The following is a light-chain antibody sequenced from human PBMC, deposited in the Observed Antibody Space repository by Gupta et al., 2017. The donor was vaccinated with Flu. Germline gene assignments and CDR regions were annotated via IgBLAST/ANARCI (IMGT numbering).Light chain of an antibody. CDR1: QSVSNF. CDR2: GAS. J-gene: IGKJ4*02. V-gene: IGKV1-39*01. CDR3: QQGYSTPQT. Sequence: PSSLSASVGDRVTITCRTSQSVSNFLHWYQQKPGKAPRLLIYGASTLQGGVPSRFSGSGSGTDFTLTINRLQPEDFATYYCQQGYSTPQTFGRGTTVEIK.